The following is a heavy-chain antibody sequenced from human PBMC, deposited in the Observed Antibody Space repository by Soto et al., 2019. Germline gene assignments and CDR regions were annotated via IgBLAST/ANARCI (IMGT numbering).Heavy chain of an antibody. V-gene: IGHV3-64*01. CDR1: GFTFSSYA. CDR3: ARDPSKYFDWLFS. D-gene: IGHD3-9*01. J-gene: IGHJ5*02. Sequence: GGSLRLSCAASGFTFSSYAMHWVRQAPGKGLEYVSAISSNGGSTYYANSVKGRFTISRDNSKNTLYLQMNSLRAEDTAVYYCARDPSKYFDWLFSWGQGTLVTVSS. CDR2: ISSNGGST.